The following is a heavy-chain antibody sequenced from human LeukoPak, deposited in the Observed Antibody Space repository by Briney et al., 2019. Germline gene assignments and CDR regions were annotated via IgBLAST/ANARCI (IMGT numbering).Heavy chain of an antibody. V-gene: IGHV4-34*01. CDR3: ARGQARGYSYGYYY. Sequence: PSETLSLTCAVYGGSFSGYYWSWIRQPPGRGLEWIGEINHSGSTNYNPSLKSRVTISVDTSKNQFSLKLSSVTAADTAVYYCARGQARGYSYGYYYWGQGTLVTVSS. J-gene: IGHJ4*02. CDR1: GGSFSGYY. CDR2: INHSGST. D-gene: IGHD5-18*01.